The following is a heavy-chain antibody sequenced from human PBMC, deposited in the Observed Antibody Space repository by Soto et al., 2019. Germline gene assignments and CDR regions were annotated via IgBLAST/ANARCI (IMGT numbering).Heavy chain of an antibody. CDR2: ISYDGSDE. J-gene: IGHJ6*02. Sequence: GGSLRLSCAASGFTFRSFGMHWVRQAPGKGLEWVALISYDGSDEYYADSVKGQVTVSRANSNNTMYLQMNILQVEDTAIYYYAKDIYYTPPDGMDVWGQGTTVTVSS. CDR3: AKDIYYTPPDGMDV. CDR1: GFTFRSFG. V-gene: IGHV3-30*18. D-gene: IGHD2-2*02.